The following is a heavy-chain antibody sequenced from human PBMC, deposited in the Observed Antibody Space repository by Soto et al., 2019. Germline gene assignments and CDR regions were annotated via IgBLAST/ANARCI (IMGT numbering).Heavy chain of an antibody. Sequence: QVQLQESGPGLVKPSETLSLTCNVSGGSINNYYWSWSRQPPGKGLEWIGYIYETGITNYNPSLKSRVTISVDTSKNQFSLRLRSVTAADTAVYYCARGGTVPRWYFDLWGRGTLVTVSS. D-gene: IGHD4-17*01. CDR1: GGSINNYY. CDR2: IYETGIT. CDR3: ARGGTVPRWYFDL. V-gene: IGHV4-59*01. J-gene: IGHJ2*01.